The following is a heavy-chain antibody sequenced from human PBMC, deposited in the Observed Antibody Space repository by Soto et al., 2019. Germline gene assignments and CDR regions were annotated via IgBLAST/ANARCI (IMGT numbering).Heavy chain of an antibody. J-gene: IGHJ4*02. D-gene: IGHD2-15*01. CDR2: IIPIFGTA. CDR1: GGTFSNYA. Sequence: SVKVSCKASGGTFSNYAISWVRQAPGQGLEWMGGIIPIFGTANYAQKFQGRVTITADESTSTAYMELSSLRSEDTAVYYCARESRYCSGGSCYFLPGIDYWGQGTLVTVSS. CDR3: ARESRYCSGGSCYFLPGIDY. V-gene: IGHV1-69*13.